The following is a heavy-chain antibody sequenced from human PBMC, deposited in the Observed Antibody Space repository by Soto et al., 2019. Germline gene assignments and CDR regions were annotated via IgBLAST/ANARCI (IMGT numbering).Heavy chain of an antibody. D-gene: IGHD1-26*01. J-gene: IGHJ6*02. CDR3: ARGHSGSYRTGEGYYYGMDV. V-gene: IGHV4-59*01. CDR1: GGSISSYY. Sequence: SETLSLTCTVSGGSISSYYWSWIRQPPGKGLEWIGYIYYSGSTNYNPSLKSRVTISVDTSKNQFSLKLSSVTAADTAVYYCARGHSGSYRTGEGYYYGMDVWGQGTTVTVSS. CDR2: IYYSGST.